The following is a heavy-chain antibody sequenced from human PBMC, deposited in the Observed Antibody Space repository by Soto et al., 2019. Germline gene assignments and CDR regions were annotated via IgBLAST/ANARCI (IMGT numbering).Heavy chain of an antibody. D-gene: IGHD3-22*01. J-gene: IGHJ4*02. CDR3: ARGYYDSSGYYPQPFDY. CDR2: IYYSGST. CDR1: GGSISSYY. Sequence: SETLSLTCTVSGGSISSYYWSWIRQPPGKGLEWIGYIYYSGSTNYNPSLKSRVTISVDTSKNQFSLKLSSVTAADTAVYYCARGYYDSSGYYPQPFDYWGQGTLVTVSS. V-gene: IGHV4-59*01.